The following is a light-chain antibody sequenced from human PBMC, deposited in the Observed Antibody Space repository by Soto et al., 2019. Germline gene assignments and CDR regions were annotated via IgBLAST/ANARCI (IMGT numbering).Light chain of an antibody. Sequence: EIVMTHSPATLSVSPWERATLSCRASQSVSSSYLAWYQQKPGQAPRLLIYGASIRAAGIPDRFSGSGSGTDFTLTISRLEPEDFAVYSCQQYGSSPRTFGQGTKVDIK. CDR2: GAS. CDR3: QQYGSSPRT. CDR1: QSVSSSY. V-gene: IGKV3-20*01. J-gene: IGKJ1*01.